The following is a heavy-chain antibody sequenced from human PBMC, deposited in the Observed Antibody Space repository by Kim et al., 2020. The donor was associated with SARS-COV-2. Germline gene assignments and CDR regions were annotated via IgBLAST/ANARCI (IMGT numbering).Heavy chain of an antibody. CDR1: GFTFSSYW. Sequence: GGSLRLSCAASGFTFSSYWMSWVRQAPGKGLEWVANIKQDGSEKYYVDSVKGRFTISRDNAKNSLYLQMNSLRAEDTAVYYCAREAGSFGIAATWGRYYYGMDVWGQGTTVTVSS. D-gene: IGHD6-13*01. CDR3: AREAGSFGIAATWGRYYYGMDV. V-gene: IGHV3-7*01. CDR2: IKQDGSEK. J-gene: IGHJ6*02.